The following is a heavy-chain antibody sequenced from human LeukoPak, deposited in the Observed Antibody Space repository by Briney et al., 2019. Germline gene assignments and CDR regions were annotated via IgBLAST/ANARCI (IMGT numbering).Heavy chain of an antibody. Sequence: GASVKVSCKASGFTFGTSAVQWVRQARGQRLEWIGWTVVASVNTNYAQKFQERVTITRDMSTSTAYMELSSLRSEDTAVYYCAATLTVTTGSAYFGMDVWGQGTTVTVSS. CDR2: TVVASVNT. CDR3: AATLTVTTGSAYFGMDV. J-gene: IGHJ6*02. CDR1: GFTFGTSA. D-gene: IGHD4-17*01. V-gene: IGHV1-58*01.